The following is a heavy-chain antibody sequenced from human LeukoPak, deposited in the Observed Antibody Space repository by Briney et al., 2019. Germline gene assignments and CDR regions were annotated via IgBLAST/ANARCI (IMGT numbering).Heavy chain of an antibody. Sequence: PSGTLSLTCGVSGGSVINTNWWTWVRQPPGKGLEWIGEVHLDGRTNYNPSLESRLTMSVDVSENQVSLKLTSVTAADTAVFYCARVLTVVVTAPPYWHFDLWGRGTLVTVSS. CDR1: GGSVINTNW. D-gene: IGHD2-21*02. CDR3: ARVLTVVVTAPPYWHFDL. J-gene: IGHJ2*01. CDR2: VHLDGRT. V-gene: IGHV4-4*02.